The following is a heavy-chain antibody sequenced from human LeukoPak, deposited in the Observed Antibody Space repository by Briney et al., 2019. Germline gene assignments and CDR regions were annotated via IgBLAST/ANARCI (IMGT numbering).Heavy chain of an antibody. J-gene: IGHJ5*02. V-gene: IGHV1-2*02. CDR1: GYTFTGYY. Sequence: ASVKVSCKASGYTFTGYYMHWVRQAPGQGLEWMGWINPNSGGTNYAQKFQGRVTMTRDTSISTAYMELSRLRSDDTAMYYCARAPGSVYWFDPWGQGTLVTVSS. CDR3: ARAPGSVYWFDP. CDR2: INPNSGGT. D-gene: IGHD5/OR15-5a*01.